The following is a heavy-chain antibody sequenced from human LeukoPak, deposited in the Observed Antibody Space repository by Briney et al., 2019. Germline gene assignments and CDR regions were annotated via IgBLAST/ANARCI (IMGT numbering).Heavy chain of an antibody. Sequence: SETLSLTCAVYGGSFSGYYWSWIRQPPGKGLGWIGEINHSGSTNYNPSLKSRVTISVDTSKNQFSLKLSSVTAADTAVYYCARGPDYYDSSGGDYWGQGTLVTVSS. CDR3: ARGPDYYDSSGGDY. V-gene: IGHV4-34*01. D-gene: IGHD3-22*01. CDR2: INHSGST. J-gene: IGHJ4*02. CDR1: GGSFSGYY.